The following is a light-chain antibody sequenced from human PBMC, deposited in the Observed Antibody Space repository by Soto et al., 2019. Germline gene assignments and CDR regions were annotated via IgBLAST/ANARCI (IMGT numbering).Light chain of an antibody. Sequence: QSVLTQPPSASGTPGQRVTISCSGSSSNIGRNTVNWYQQLPGTAPKLLIYNNNQRPSEVPDRFSGYKSGTSAPLAISGLHPDDEANYYCAAWDDSLNGLVSGTGTKLTVL. CDR2: NNN. CDR3: AAWDDSLNGLV. V-gene: IGLV1-44*01. J-gene: IGLJ1*01. CDR1: SSNIGRNT.